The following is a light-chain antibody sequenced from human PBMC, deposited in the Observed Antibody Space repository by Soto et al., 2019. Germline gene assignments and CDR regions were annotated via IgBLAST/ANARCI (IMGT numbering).Light chain of an antibody. CDR3: QQYGSPR. CDR2: DAS. Sequence: EIVLTQSPGTLSLSPGERATLSCRASQSVSSSYLAWYQQKPGQAPRLLIYDASNRATGIPDRFSGSGSGTDFTLTISRLEPEDFAVYYCQQYGSPRFGGGTKVDI. CDR1: QSVSSSY. J-gene: IGKJ4*01. V-gene: IGKV3-20*01.